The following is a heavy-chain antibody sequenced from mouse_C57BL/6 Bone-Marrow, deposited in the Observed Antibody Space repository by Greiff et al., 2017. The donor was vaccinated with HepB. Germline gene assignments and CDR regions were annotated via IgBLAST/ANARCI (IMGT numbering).Heavy chain of an antibody. D-gene: IGHD4-1*01. V-gene: IGHV1-82*01. CDR2: IYPGDGDT. Sequence: QVQLQQSGPELVKPGASVKISCKASGYAFSSSWMNWVKQRPGKGLEWIGRIYPGDGDTNYNGKFKGKATLTADKSSSTAYMQLSSLTSEDSAVYFCARELRRDGYAMDYWGQGTSVTVSS. CDR1: GYAFSSSW. J-gene: IGHJ4*01. CDR3: ARELRRDGYAMDY.